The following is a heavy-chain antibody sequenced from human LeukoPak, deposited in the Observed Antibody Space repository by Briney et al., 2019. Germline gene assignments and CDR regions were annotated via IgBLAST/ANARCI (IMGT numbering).Heavy chain of an antibody. D-gene: IGHD3-9*01. CDR3: AKEVGYFDWLSQYFDY. V-gene: IGHV3-23*01. J-gene: IGHJ4*02. CDR2: ISGSGGST. CDR1: GFTFSSYA. Sequence: GGSLRLSCAASGFTFSSYAMSWVRQAPGKGLEWVSAISGSGGSTYYADSVKGRFTIFRDNSKNTLYLQMNSLRAEDTAVYYCAKEVGYFDWLSQYFDYWGQGTLVTVSS.